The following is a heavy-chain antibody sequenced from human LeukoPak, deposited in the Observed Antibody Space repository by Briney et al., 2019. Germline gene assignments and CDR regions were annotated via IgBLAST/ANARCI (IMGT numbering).Heavy chain of an antibody. D-gene: IGHD4-17*01. Sequence: GSLRLSCAASGFTFTSYSMNWVRQAPGKGLEWIGEINHSGSTNYNPSLKSRVTISVDTSKNQFSLKLSSVTAADTAVYYCAAYRRTQYGDDDYWGQGTLVTVS. V-gene: IGHV4-34*08. CDR2: INHSGST. CDR3: AAYRRTQYGDDDY. CDR1: GFTFTSYS. J-gene: IGHJ4*02.